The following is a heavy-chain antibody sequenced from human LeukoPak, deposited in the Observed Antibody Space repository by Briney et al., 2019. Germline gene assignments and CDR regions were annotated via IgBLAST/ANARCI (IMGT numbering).Heavy chain of an antibody. CDR2: ISSSGSTI. Sequence: PGGSLRLSCAASGFIFSSYEMNWVRQAPGKGLEWVSYISSSGSTIYYADSVKGRFTISRDNAKNSLYLQMNSLRAEDTAVYYCVVDIVATKLFDYWGQGTLVTVSS. V-gene: IGHV3-48*03. CDR1: GFIFSSYE. J-gene: IGHJ4*02. CDR3: VVDIVATKLFDY. D-gene: IGHD5-12*01.